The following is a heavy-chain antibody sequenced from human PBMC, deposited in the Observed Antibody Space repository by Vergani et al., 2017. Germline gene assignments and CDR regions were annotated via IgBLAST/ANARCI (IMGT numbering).Heavy chain of an antibody. CDR2: LSASDRRT. CDR3: AKALRHCSSTSCSNGAFDI. J-gene: IGHJ3*02. CDR1: GFTFIMHA. Sequence: EVRLLESGGDLVQPGGSLRLSCAASGFTFIMHAMSWVRQAPGKGLEWVSTLSASDRRTHYADSVKGRFTISRDNSKNTLFLHMNSLRAEDTAVYYCAKALRHCSSTSCSNGAFDIWGQGTMVTVSS. V-gene: IGHV3-23*01. D-gene: IGHD2-2*01.